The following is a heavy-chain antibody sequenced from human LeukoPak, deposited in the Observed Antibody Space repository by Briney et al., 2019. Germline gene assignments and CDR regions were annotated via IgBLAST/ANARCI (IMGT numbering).Heavy chain of an antibody. CDR1: GGSISSSSYY. V-gene: IGHV4-39*07. J-gene: IGHJ4*02. D-gene: IGHD3-10*01. CDR3: ARRGGPLLWFGESGVYFDY. Sequence: SETLSLTCTVSGGSISSSSYYWGWIRQPPGKGLEWIGSIYYSGSTNYNPSLKSRVTISVDTSKNQFSLKLSSVTAADTAVYYCARRGGPLLWFGESGVYFDYWGQGTLVTVSS. CDR2: IYYSGST.